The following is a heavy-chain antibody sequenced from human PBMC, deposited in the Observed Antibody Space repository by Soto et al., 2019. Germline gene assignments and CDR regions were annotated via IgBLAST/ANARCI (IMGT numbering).Heavy chain of an antibody. Sequence: GGSLRLSCAASGFTFSHYPMFWFRQPPGKGLEWVAYILSDGDNEQYADSVKGRSTISRDNSKNTLYLQMISLGPEDTALYYCSREDFWGQGTLVTVSS. CDR1: GFTFSHYP. CDR3: SREDF. J-gene: IGHJ4*02. V-gene: IGHV3-30*14. CDR2: ILSDGDNE.